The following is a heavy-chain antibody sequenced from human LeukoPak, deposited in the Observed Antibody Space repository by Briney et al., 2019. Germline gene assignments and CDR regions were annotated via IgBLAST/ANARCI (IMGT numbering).Heavy chain of an antibody. CDR3: ARGIFRFGVVINNWFDP. J-gene: IGHJ5*02. V-gene: IGHV1-69*05. CDR1: GGTFSSYA. CDR2: IIPILGTA. Sequence: ASVKVSCKASGGTFSSYAISWVRQAPGQGLEWMGGIIPILGTANYAQKFQGRVTITTDESTSTAYMELSSLRSEDTAVYYCARGIFRFGVVINNWFDPWGQGTLVTVSS. D-gene: IGHD3-3*01.